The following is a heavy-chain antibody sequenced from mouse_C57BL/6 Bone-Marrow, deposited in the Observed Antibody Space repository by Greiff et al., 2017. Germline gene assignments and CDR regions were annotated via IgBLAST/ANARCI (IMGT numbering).Heavy chain of an antibody. CDR1: GFNIKDYY. CDR2: IDPEDGAT. D-gene: IGHD2-3*01. J-gene: IGHJ4*01. CDR3: RWLLYAMDY. V-gene: IGHV14-1*01. Sequence: EVQLQQSGAELVRPGASVKLSCTASGFNIKDYYMHWVKQRPEQGLEWIGRIDPEDGATEYAPKFQGKATMTADTSSNTAYLQLSSLTSEDTAVYYCRWLLYAMDYWGQGTSVTVSS.